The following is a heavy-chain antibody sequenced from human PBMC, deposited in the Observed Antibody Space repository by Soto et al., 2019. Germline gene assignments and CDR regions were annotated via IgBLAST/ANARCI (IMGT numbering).Heavy chain of an antibody. D-gene: IGHD2-15*01. CDR2: IYYSGNT. Sequence: PSETLSLTCTVSGDSVTSSTYYWGWIRQPPGKGLEWVGSIYYSGNTYQNPSLRSRVTISVDTAKNQFSLMLSSVTAADTAVYYCARHRRGISNYWGQGTLVTVSS. V-gene: IGHV4-39*01. J-gene: IGHJ4*02. CDR1: GDSVTSSTYY. CDR3: ARHRRGISNY.